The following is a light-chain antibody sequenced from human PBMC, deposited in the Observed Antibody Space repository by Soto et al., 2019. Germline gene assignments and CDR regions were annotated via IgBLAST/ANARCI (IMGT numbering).Light chain of an antibody. V-gene: IGLV1-47*01. CDR3: SSFTNNNTPHVV. J-gene: IGLJ2*01. CDR2: RNN. Sequence: QSVLTQPPSASGTPGQRVTISCSGGISNIGSNPVYWHQHLPGTAPKLLVYRNNQRPSGVPDRFSDSKSGTSAFLAISGLRSEDEADYYCSSFTNNNTPHVVFGGGTKLTVL. CDR1: ISNIGSNP.